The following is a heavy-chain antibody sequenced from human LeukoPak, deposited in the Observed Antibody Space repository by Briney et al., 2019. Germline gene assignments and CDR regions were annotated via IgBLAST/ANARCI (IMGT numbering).Heavy chain of an antibody. V-gene: IGHV3-23*01. CDR1: GFTISTYD. Sequence: PAGTLTLSCTVSGFTISTYDMSWVRQAPGKGLEWVSAISGSGSNTYYADSVKGRFTISRDNSKSTLYLQMNSLRAEDTAVYSCAKDRLTLSAFDIWGQGTMVTVSS. D-gene: IGHD3-16*01. CDR3: AKDRLTLSAFDI. J-gene: IGHJ3*02. CDR2: ISGSGSNT.